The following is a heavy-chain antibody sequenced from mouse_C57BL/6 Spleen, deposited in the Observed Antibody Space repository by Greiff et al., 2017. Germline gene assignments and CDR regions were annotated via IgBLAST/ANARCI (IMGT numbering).Heavy chain of an antibody. V-gene: IGHV1-15*01. Sequence: VQLQQPGAELVRPGASVTLSCKASGYTFTDYEMHWVKQTPVHGLEWIGAIDPETGGTAYNQKFKGKAILTADKSSSTAYMELRSLTSEDSAVYYCTRGGLGGYYFDYWGQGTTVTVSS. D-gene: IGHD2-4*01. CDR1: GYTFTDYE. CDR2: IDPETGGT. J-gene: IGHJ2*01. CDR3: TRGGLGGYYFDY.